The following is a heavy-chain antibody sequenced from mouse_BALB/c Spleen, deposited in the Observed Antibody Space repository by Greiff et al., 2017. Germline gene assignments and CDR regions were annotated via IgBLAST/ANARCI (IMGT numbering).Heavy chain of an antibody. CDR1: GFNIKDTY. D-gene: IGHD4-1*01. J-gene: IGHJ1*01. Sequence: EVQLQQSGAELVKPGASVKLSCTASGFNIKDTYMHWVKQRPEQGLEWIGRIDPANGNTKYDPKFQGKATITADTSSNTAYLQLSSLTSEDTAVYYCAQNWDWYFDVWGAGTTVTVSS. CDR2: IDPANGNT. V-gene: IGHV14-3*02. CDR3: AQNWDWYFDV.